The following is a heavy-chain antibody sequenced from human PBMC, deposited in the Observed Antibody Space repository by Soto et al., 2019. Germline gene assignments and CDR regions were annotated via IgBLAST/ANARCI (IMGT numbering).Heavy chain of an antibody. CDR3: ARDRVTDYYGMDV. V-gene: IGHV3-11*06. Sequence: GGSLRLSCAASGFTFSDYYMSWIRQAPGKGLEWVSYISSSISYTNYADSVKGRFTISRDNAKNSLYLQMNSLRAEDTAVYYCARDRVTDYYGMDVWGQGTRVTVSS. CDR1: GFTFSDYY. D-gene: IGHD4-4*01. CDR2: ISSSISYT. J-gene: IGHJ6*02.